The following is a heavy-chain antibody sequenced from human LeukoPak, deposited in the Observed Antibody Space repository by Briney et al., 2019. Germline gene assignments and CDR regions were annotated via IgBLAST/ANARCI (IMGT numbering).Heavy chain of an antibody. D-gene: IGHD4-17*01. J-gene: IGHJ4*02. CDR3: AKSYYGDYAVNFDY. Sequence: GGSLRLSCAASGFAFTSFAMSWVRQAPGKGLEWVSGISWNSGSIGYADSVKGRFTISRDNAKNSLYLQMNSLRAEDTALYYCAKSYYGDYAVNFDYWGQGTLVTVSS. V-gene: IGHV3-9*01. CDR1: GFAFTSFA. CDR2: ISWNSGSI.